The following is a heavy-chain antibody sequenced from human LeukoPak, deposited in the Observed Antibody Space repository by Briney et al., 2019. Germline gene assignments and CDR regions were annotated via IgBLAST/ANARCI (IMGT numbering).Heavy chain of an antibody. D-gene: IGHD2-2*01. J-gene: IGHJ6*02. CDR3: VILTVPAAPGG. V-gene: IGHV1-2*02. Sequence: ASVKVSCKASGYTFTGYYMHWVRQAPGQGLEWMGWINPNSGGTNYTQKFQGRVTMTRDTSISTAYMELSRLRSDDTAVYYCVILTVPAAPGGWGQGTTVTVSS. CDR1: GYTFTGYY. CDR2: INPNSGGT.